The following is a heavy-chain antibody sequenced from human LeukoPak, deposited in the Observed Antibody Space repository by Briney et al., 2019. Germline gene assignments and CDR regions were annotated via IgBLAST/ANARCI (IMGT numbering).Heavy chain of an antibody. CDR2: IYYSGST. CDR3: ARPTSPRDDLWFDP. V-gene: IGHV4-59*08. D-gene: IGHD5-24*01. J-gene: IGHJ5*02. CDR1: GGSISSYD. Sequence: KPSETLSLTCTVSGGSISSYDWSWIRQPPGKGLEWIGYIYYSGSTKYNPSLKSRVTISVDTSKNQFSLKLRFVTAADTAVYYCARPTSPRDDLWFDPWGQGTLVTVSS.